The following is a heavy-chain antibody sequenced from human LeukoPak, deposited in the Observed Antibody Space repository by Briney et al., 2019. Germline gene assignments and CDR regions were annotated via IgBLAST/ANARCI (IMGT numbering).Heavy chain of an antibody. D-gene: IGHD3-16*01. CDR3: ARSGGGMDY. J-gene: IGHJ4*02. V-gene: IGHV1-46*01. Sequence: GASVKVSCKAFGHSLTSYSMHWVRQAPGQGLEWMGIINPSGGSTSYAQKFQGRVTMTRDTSTSTVYMEVTSLRSEDTAVYYCARSGGGMDYWGQGTLVTVSS. CDR1: GHSLTSYS. CDR2: INPSGGST.